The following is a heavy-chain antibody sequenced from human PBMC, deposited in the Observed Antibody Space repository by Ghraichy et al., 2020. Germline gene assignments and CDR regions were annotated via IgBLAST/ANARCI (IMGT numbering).Heavy chain of an antibody. CDR3: ARALIPKIFGVVPYAFDI. Sequence: SETLSLTCAVSGGSISSGGYSWSWIRQPPGKGLEWIGYIYHSGSTYYNPSLKSRVTISVDRSKNQFSLKLSSVTAADTAVYYCARALIPKIFGVVPYAFDIWGQGTMVTVSS. V-gene: IGHV4-30-2*01. D-gene: IGHD3-3*01. J-gene: IGHJ3*02. CDR2: IYHSGST. CDR1: GGSISSGGYS.